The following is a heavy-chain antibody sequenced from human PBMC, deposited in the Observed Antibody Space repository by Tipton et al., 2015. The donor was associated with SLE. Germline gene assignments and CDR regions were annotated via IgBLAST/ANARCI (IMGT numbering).Heavy chain of an antibody. V-gene: IGHV4-31*03. CDR1: GGSISSGGYY. CDR3: ARVSKWLVSFFDY. Sequence: TLSLTCTVSGGSISSGGYYWSWIRQHPGKGLEWIGYIYYSGNTYYNPSLKSRVTISIDTSKNQFSLKLSSVTAADTAVYYCARVSKWLVSFFDYWGQGTLVTVSS. J-gene: IGHJ4*02. D-gene: IGHD6-19*01. CDR2: IYYSGNT.